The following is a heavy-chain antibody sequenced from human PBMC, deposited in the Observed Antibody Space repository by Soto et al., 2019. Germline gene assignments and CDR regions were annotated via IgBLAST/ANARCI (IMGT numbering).Heavy chain of an antibody. CDR2: IIPISGRI. J-gene: IGHJ3*01. CDR3: ASRERVDAFDV. V-gene: IGHV1-69*01. CDR1: GGTFSTYG. Sequence: QVQLVQSGADVKKPGSSVKVSCKASGGTFSTYGITWVRQASGQGLEWMGGIIPISGRINFAQKFQGRLTITPDESTSTVYMDLSSLTSEDTAVYYCASRERVDAFDVWGQGTMVTVSS. D-gene: IGHD1-26*01.